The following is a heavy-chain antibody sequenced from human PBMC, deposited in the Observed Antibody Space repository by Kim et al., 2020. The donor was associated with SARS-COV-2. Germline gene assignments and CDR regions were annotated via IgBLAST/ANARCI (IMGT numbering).Heavy chain of an antibody. J-gene: IGHJ5*02. D-gene: IGHD6-19*01. V-gene: IGHV1-18*04. Sequence: ASVKVSCKPSSNTFNSFAINWVRQAPGQGLEWIGLVIAHSGDTKFARRVQGRVTMTIETSTRTAYMELRSLTSDDTAIYYCASMEVDRTSSTNWLGPWGQGTLVTVSS. CDR2: VIAHSGDT. CDR1: SNTFNSFA. CDR3: ASMEVDRTSSTNWLGP.